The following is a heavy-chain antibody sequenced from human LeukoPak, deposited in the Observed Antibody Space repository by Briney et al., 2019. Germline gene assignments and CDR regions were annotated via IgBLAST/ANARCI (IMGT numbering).Heavy chain of an antibody. CDR1: GYTFISYG. J-gene: IGHJ4*02. Sequence: ASVKVSCKASGYTFISYGISWVRQAPGQGLEWMGWISAYNGNTNYAQKLQGRVTMTTDTSTSTAYMELRSLRSDDTAVYYCASGPYCSGGSCYPGWGQGTLVTVSS. V-gene: IGHV1-18*01. D-gene: IGHD2-15*01. CDR3: ASGPYCSGGSCYPG. CDR2: ISAYNGNT.